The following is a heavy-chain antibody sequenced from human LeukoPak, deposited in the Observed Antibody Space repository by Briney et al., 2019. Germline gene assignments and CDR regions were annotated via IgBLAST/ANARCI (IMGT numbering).Heavy chain of an antibody. Sequence: PSETLSLTCTVSGGSFSSYYWRWIRQPPGKGLEWIGYIYYSGSTNYNPSFKSRVTISADTSRNQFSLKLTSVTSADTAVYYCARYLDYWGQGILVTVSS. V-gene: IGHV4-59*01. CDR2: IYYSGST. J-gene: IGHJ4*02. D-gene: IGHD3-9*01. CDR3: ARYLDY. CDR1: GGSFSSYY.